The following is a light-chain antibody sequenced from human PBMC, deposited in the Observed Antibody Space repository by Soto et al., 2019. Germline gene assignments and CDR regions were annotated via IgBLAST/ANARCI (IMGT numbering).Light chain of an antibody. CDR2: EVT. CDR1: SSDVGAYNY. CDR3: TSHAGTNNFPYV. Sequence: QSVLAQPPSASGSPGQSVTISCTGTSSDVGAYNYVSWYQHRPGKAPKLMIYEVTKRPSGVPDRFSGAKSGNTASLTVSGLQAEDEADYYCTSHAGTNNFPYVFGTGTKVTVL. V-gene: IGLV2-8*01. J-gene: IGLJ1*01.